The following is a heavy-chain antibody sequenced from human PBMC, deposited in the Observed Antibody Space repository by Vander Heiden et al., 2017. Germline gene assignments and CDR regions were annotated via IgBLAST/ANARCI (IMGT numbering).Heavy chain of an antibody. Sequence: QVQLVQSGAEVKKPGASVKVSCKASGYTFTSYYMHWVRQAPGQGLEWMGIINPSGGSTSYAQKFQGRVTMTRDTSTSTVYMELSSLRSEDTAVYYCARVGYCTNGVCYATYWGQGTLVTVSS. J-gene: IGHJ4*02. D-gene: IGHD2-8*01. CDR2: INPSGGST. V-gene: IGHV1-46*01. CDR1: GYTFTSYY. CDR3: ARVGYCTNGVCYATY.